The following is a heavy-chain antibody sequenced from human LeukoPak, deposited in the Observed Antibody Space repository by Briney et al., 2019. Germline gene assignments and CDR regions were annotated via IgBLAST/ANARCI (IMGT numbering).Heavy chain of an antibody. CDR3: ARDYSTVTTFFDY. V-gene: IGHV3-48*03. D-gene: IGHD4-17*01. J-gene: IGHJ4*02. Sequence: GGSLRLSCAASGFTFSSYEMNWVRQAPGKGLEWVAYISISGRTIYYADSVKGRFTISRDNAENSLYLQMNSLRAEDTAVYYCARDYSTVTTFFDYWGQGTLVTVSS. CDR1: GFTFSSYE. CDR2: ISISGRTI.